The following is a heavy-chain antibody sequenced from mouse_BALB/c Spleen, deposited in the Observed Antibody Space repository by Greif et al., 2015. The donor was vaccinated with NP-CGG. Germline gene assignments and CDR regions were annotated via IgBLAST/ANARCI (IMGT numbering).Heavy chain of an antibody. V-gene: IGHV1-67*01. Sequence: QVQLQQSGPELVRPGVSVKISCKGSSYTFTDYAMHWVKQSHAKSLEWIGVISTYYGNTNYNQKFKGKATMTVDKSSSTAYMELARLTSEDSAVYYCARERESYYGNYDWYFDVWGAGTTVTVSS. D-gene: IGHD2-1*01. J-gene: IGHJ1*01. CDR3: ARERESYYGNYDWYFDV. CDR2: ISTYYGNT. CDR1: SYTFTDYA.